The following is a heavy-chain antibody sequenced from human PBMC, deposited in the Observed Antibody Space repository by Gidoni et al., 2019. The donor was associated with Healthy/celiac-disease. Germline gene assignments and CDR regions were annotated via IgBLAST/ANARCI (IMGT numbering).Heavy chain of an antibody. D-gene: IGHD3-3*01. J-gene: IGHJ4*02. CDR1: GGSISSSSYY. CDR3: ARLKYEFWSGYYADY. Sequence: QLQLQESGPGLVKPSATLSLTCTVSGGSISSSSYYWGWIRQPPGKGLEWIGSIYYSGSTYYNASLKGRVTISVDTSKNQFALKLSSVTAADTAVYYCARLKYEFWSGYYADYWGQGTLVTVSS. V-gene: IGHV4-39*01. CDR2: IYYSGST.